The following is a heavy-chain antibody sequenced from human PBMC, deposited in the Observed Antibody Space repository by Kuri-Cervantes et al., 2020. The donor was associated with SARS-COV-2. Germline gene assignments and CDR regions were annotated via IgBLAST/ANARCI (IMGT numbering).Heavy chain of an antibody. Sequence: GESLKISCAASGFSFSTYAMHWVRQAPGKGLEWVAVIWSGGGNKFYADSVKGRFTISRDDSKNTLYLQMNSLSAEGSAVYYCAKDKKITGMGYYYFMDVWGKGTTVIVSS. CDR3: AKDKKITGMGYYYFMDV. V-gene: IGHV3-30*02. CDR1: GFSFSTYA. CDR2: IWSGGGNK. J-gene: IGHJ6*03. D-gene: IGHD1-20*01.